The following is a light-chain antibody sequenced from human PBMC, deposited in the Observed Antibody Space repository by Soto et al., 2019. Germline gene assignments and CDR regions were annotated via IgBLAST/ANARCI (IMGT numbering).Light chain of an antibody. Sequence: QSVLTQPPSVSGAPGQTVTISCTGSSCNVGGNHVVHWYQQFPGRAPNLLIYDTTNRPSGVPDRFSGSQSGTSASLAISGLQAEDEADYYCQSYDSTLSAAVFGAGTKVTVL. CDR3: QSYDSTLSAAV. V-gene: IGLV1-40*01. CDR2: DTT. J-gene: IGLJ1*01. CDR1: SCNVGGNHV.